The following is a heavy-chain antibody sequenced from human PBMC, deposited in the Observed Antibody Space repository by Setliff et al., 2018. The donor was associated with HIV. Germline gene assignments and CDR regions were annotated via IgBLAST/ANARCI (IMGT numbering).Heavy chain of an antibody. CDR2: IYTSGST. CDR3: TSSGYTFAFNWFDP. D-gene: IGHD5-18*01. J-gene: IGHJ5*02. V-gene: IGHV4-61*09. Sequence: SETLSLTCTVSGGSISSGSYYWSWIRQPAGKGLEWIGQIYTSGSTNYNRSLKSRVTISVDTSTNQFSLKLRSVSAADTAVYYCTSSGYTFAFNWFDPWGQGTLVTVSS. CDR1: GGSISSGSYY.